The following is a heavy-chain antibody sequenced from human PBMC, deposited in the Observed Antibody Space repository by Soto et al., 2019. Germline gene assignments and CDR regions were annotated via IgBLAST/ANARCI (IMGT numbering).Heavy chain of an antibody. D-gene: IGHD3-9*01. CDR3: AKDLARYFDWATLRPDAFDI. V-gene: IGHV3-30*18. Sequence: QVQLVESGGGVVQPGRSLRLSCAASGFTFSSYGMQWVRQAPAKGLEWVAVIPYDGSNKYYADSVKGRFTISRDNSKNTLYLQMNSLRAEDTAVYYCAKDLARYFDWATLRPDAFDIWGQGTMVTVSS. J-gene: IGHJ3*02. CDR1: GFTFSSYG. CDR2: IPYDGSNK.